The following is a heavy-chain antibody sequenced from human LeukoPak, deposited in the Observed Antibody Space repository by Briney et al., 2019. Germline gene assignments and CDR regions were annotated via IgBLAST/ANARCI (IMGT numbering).Heavy chain of an antibody. V-gene: IGHV1-8*01. D-gene: IGHD1-26*01. CDR1: GYTFTSYY. Sequence: GASVKLSCKASGYTFTSYYINWVRQATGQGLEWMGWMNPNSSNTGYAQKFKGRVTMTRNTSISTAYMELSSLRSEDTAVYYCGRAVTGSFDYWGQGTLVTVSS. CDR3: GRAVTGSFDY. J-gene: IGHJ4*02. CDR2: MNPNSSNT.